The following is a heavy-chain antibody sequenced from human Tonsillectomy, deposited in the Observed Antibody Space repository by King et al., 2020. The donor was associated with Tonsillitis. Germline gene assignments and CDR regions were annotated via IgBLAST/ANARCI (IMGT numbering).Heavy chain of an antibody. CDR1: GYRFSSYW. CDR2: IYPGDSDA. CDR3: ASGEYDVLTGYYLPADY. Sequence: QLVQSGAEVKKPGESLKISCKVSGYRFSSYWIGWVRQMPGKGLEWMGIIYPGDSDARYSPSFQGHVTMSVDKSISTAYLQWSSLKASDTAIYYCASGEYDVLTGYYLPADYWGQGTLVTVPS. V-gene: IGHV5-51*03. D-gene: IGHD3/OR15-3a*01. J-gene: IGHJ4*02.